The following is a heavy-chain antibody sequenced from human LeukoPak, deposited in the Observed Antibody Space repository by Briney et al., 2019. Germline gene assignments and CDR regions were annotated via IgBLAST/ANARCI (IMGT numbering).Heavy chain of an antibody. D-gene: IGHD5-18*01. CDR3: ARGYGPEYFQH. CDR2: IYSGGST. CDR1: GFTVSSNY. V-gene: IGHV3-53*01. J-gene: IGHJ1*01. Sequence: PGGSLSLSCAASGFTVSSNYMSWVRQAPGKGLEWVSVIYSGGSTYYADSVKGRFTISRENSKNTLYLQMNSLRAEDTAVYYCARGYGPEYFQHWGQGTLVTVSS.